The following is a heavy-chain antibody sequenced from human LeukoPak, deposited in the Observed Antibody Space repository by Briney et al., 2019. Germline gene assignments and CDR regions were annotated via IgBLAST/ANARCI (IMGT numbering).Heavy chain of an antibody. CDR3: ARDTNNRLDV. Sequence: GGSLRLSCAASGFTFSDYYINWIRQAPGKGLEWVSHISSSGRLMQYADSVKGRFTITRDNAQNFMSLQMNSLKPEDTAVYYCARDTNNRLDVWGRGTTVTVSS. CDR2: ISSSGRLM. J-gene: IGHJ6*02. D-gene: IGHD1-20*01. V-gene: IGHV3-11*01. CDR1: GFTFSDYY.